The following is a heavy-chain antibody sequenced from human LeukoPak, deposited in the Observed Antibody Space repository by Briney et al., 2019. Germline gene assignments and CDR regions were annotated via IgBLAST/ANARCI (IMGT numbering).Heavy chain of an antibody. CDR1: GGSTSSYY. CDR3: AGGRWLQAFDY. V-gene: IGHV4-59*01. CDR2: IYYSGST. Sequence: SETLSLTCTVSGGSTSSYYWSWIRQPPGKGLEWIGYIYYSGSTNYNPSLKSRVTISVDTSKNQFSLKLSSVTAADTAVYYCAGGRWLQAFDYWGQGTLVTVSS. J-gene: IGHJ4*02. D-gene: IGHD5-24*01.